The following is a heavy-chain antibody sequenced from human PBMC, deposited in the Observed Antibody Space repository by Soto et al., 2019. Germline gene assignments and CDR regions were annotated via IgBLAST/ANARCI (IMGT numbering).Heavy chain of an antibody. CDR3: AREMANDAFDI. CDR2: INPSGDST. CDR1: GYIFTSYY. V-gene: IGHV1-46*01. J-gene: IGHJ3*02. Sequence: QVQLVQSGAEVKKPGASVKVSCKASGYIFTSYYMHWVRQGPGQRLEWMGLINPSGDSTRYAQRFQGRVTMTRDTSTSTVYMELSSLRSEDTAVYYCAREMANDAFDIWGQGTMVTVSS.